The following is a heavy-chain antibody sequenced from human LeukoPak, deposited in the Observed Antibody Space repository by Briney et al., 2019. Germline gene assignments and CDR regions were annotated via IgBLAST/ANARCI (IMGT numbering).Heavy chain of an antibody. CDR2: IYYSGST. J-gene: IGHJ4*02. V-gene: IGHV4-30-4*01. CDR1: GGSVSSGDYY. CDR3: ARKPYGSNFDY. Sequence: PSETLSLTCTVSGGSVSSGDYYWSWIRQPPGKGLEWIGYIYYSGSTYYNPSLKSRISISVDTSKNQFSLKLSSVTAADTAVYYCARKPYGSNFDYWGQGTLVTVSS. D-gene: IGHD3-10*01.